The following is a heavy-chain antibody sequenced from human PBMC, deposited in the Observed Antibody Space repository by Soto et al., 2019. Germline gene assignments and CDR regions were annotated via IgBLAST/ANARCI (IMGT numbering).Heavy chain of an antibody. CDR2: IYHSGGT. CDR3: ARDSRGGYGNYFDY. CDR1: GGSISSGGLY. Sequence: QVQLQESGPGLVKPSQSLSLTCTVSGGSISSGGLYWSWIRQPPGQGLEWIGYIYHSGGTYSNPSLRSRVTISVDTSKNQFSLKMSSVTAADTAVYYGARDSRGGYGNYFDYWGQGALVTVSS. D-gene: IGHD4-17*01. J-gene: IGHJ4*02. V-gene: IGHV4-30-4*01.